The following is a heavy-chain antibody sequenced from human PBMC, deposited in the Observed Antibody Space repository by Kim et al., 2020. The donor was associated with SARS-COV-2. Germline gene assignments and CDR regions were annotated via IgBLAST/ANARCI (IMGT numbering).Heavy chain of an antibody. CDR3: AGDNYNNYWYKY. V-gene: IGHV3-53*01. D-gene: IGHD1-20*01. J-gene: IGHJ4*02. CDR2: IYRNGTT. Sequence: GGSLRLSCAASEFSVSTKTMTGVRQAPGKGREWVSIIYRNGTTYYADSVKGRFTTSRDTSKNTLYLQMDKLRADDTAVYYCAGDNYNNYWYKYWGQGTLVTVSA. CDR1: EFSVSTKT.